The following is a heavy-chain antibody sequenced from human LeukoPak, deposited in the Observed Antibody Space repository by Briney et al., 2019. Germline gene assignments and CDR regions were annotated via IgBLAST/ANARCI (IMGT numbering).Heavy chain of an antibody. CDR1: GASISSYY. J-gene: IGHJ4*02. CDR2: IYDSGST. Sequence: PSQTLSLTCTVSGASISSYYWSWIRQPPGKGLEWIGYIYDSGSTNYNPSLKSRVTISLDTSMNQFSLKLSSVTAADTAVYYCASLTGTARGYWGQGTLVTVSS. V-gene: IGHV4-59*08. D-gene: IGHD1-7*01. CDR3: ASLTGTARGY.